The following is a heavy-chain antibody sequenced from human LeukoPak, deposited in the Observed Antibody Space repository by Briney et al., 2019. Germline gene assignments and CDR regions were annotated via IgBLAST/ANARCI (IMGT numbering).Heavy chain of an antibody. CDR1: GFTSSSYA. CDR3: AKATAYFLEYFQN. J-gene: IGHJ1*01. D-gene: IGHD3-9*01. V-gene: IGHV3-23*01. CDR2: ITGSGGSA. Sequence: GGSLRLSCAASGFTSSSYAMSWVRQAPGKELEWVSCITGSGGSAYYADSVKGRFTVSRDNSRNILDLQMNSLRAEDTAVYYCAKATAYFLEYFQNWGPGTLVSVSS.